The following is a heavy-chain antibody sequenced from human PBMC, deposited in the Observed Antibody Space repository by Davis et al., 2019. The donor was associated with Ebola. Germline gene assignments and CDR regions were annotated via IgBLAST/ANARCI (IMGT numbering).Heavy chain of an antibody. J-gene: IGHJ4*02. CDR1: GFTFSSYW. D-gene: IGHD2-2*01. Sequence: GGSLRLSCAASGFTFSSYWMSWVRQAPGKGLEWVANIKQDGSEKYYVDSVKGRFTISRDNAKNSLYLQMNSPRADDTAVYYCAREGKYRDESRTFDYWGQGTLVTVSS. CDR3: AREGKYRDESRTFDY. CDR2: IKQDGSEK. V-gene: IGHV3-7*01.